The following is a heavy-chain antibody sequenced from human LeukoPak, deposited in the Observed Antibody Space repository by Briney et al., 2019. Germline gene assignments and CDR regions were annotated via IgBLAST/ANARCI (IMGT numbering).Heavy chain of an antibody. Sequence: SETLSLTCTVSGGSISSGTHYWSWIRQPAGKGLEWIGRIYTSGSTNYNPSLKSRVTISVDTSKNQFSLKLSSVTAADTAVYYCASSEYSSSSPDYWGQGTLVTVSS. J-gene: IGHJ4*02. CDR1: GGSISSGTHY. CDR2: IYTSGST. CDR3: ASSEYSSSSPDY. D-gene: IGHD6-6*01. V-gene: IGHV4-61*02.